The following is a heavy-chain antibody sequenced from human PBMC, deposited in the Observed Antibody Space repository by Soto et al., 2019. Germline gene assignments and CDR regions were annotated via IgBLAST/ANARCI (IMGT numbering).Heavy chain of an antibody. D-gene: IGHD2-15*01. CDR2: ISSNGGST. CDR3: AREYCSGGSCPYYYYYYMDV. J-gene: IGHJ6*03. CDR1: GFTFSSYA. V-gene: IGHV3-64*01. Sequence: EVQLVESGGGLVQPGGSLRLSCAASGFTFSSYAMHWVRQAPGKGLEYVSAISSNGGSTYYANSVKGRFIISRDNSKNTLYLQMGSLRAEDMAVYYCAREYCSGGSCPYYYYYYMDVWGKGTTVTVSS.